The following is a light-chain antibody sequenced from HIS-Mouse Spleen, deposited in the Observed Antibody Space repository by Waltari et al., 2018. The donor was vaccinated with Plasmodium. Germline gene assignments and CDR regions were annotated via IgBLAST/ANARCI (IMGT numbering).Light chain of an antibody. V-gene: IGLV3-1*01. CDR2: QDS. Sequence: SYELTQPSSVSVSPGQTASITCSGAKLGDSYSCWYQQKPGQSPVLVIYQDSKRPSGTPERFSGSNSGNTATLTISGTQAMDEADYYCQAWNSSTDYVFGTGTKVTVL. CDR1: KLGDSY. CDR3: QAWNSSTDYV. J-gene: IGLJ1*01.